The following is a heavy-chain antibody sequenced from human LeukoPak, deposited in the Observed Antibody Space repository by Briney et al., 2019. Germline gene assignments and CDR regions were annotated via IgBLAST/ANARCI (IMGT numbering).Heavy chain of an antibody. D-gene: IGHD1-20*01. Sequence: ASVKVFCKASGYTFTGYYMHWVRQAPGQGLEWMGWINPNSGGTNYAQKFQGRVTMTRDTSISTAYMELSRLRSDDTAVYYCARMWYNWNAEYYYYMDVWGKGTTVTVSS. J-gene: IGHJ6*03. V-gene: IGHV1-2*02. CDR1: GYTFTGYY. CDR2: INPNSGGT. CDR3: ARMWYNWNAEYYYYMDV.